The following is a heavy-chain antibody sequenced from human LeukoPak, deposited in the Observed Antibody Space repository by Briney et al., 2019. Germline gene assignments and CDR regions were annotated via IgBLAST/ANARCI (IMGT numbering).Heavy chain of an antibody. CDR3: ARTDSSGWTRGGVYFDY. Sequence: SETLSLTCTVSGGSISSYYWSWIRQPPGRGLEWIGYIYYSGSTNYNPSLKSRVTISVDTSKNQFSLKLSSVTAADTAVYYCARTDSSGWTRGGVYFDYWGQGTLVTVSS. CDR2: IYYSGST. J-gene: IGHJ4*02. CDR1: GGSISSYY. V-gene: IGHV4-59*08. D-gene: IGHD6-19*01.